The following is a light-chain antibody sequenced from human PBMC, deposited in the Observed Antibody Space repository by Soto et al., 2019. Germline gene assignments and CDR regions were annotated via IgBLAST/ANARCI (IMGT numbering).Light chain of an antibody. Sequence: DIQMTQSPSTLSASVGDRVIINSRASETINGWLAWYQQKPGEAPKLLINRASILESGDPSRISSSASVTEFTLTISSLQPDDSATYYCQQYKIYSTSTFGQGTKLHSK. J-gene: IGKJ2*01. V-gene: IGKV1-5*03. CDR1: ETINGW. CDR2: RAS. CDR3: QQYKIYSTST.